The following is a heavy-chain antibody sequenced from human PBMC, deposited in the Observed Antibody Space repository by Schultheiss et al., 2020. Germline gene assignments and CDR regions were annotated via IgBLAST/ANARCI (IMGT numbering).Heavy chain of an antibody. CDR2: IWYDGSNK. CDR3: ARDKASGAFDI. D-gene: IGHD3-10*01. CDR1: GFTFSSYG. V-gene: IGHV3-33*01. J-gene: IGHJ3*02. Sequence: GGSLRLSCAASGFTFSSYGMHWVRQAPGKGLEWVAVIWYDGSNKYYADSVKGRFTISRDNSNNTLYHQMNSLRADDTAVYYCARDKASGAFDIWGQGTMVTVSS.